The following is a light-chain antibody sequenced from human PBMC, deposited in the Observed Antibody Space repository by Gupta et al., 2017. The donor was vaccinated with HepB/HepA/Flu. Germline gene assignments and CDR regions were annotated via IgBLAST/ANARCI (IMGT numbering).Light chain of an antibody. CDR2: DDR. CDR3: QVGDGNSEDVV. Sequence: SYVLTQPPSVSVAPGQTARINCGGNNTGSKSVHWYRPKPGPAPVLVVYDDRNRPSGIPERFFGSKSANTATLNISRVEAGDGGDYYWQVGDGNSEDVVFGGGTKLTGL. CDR1: NTGSKS. J-gene: IGLJ2*01. V-gene: IGLV3-21*02.